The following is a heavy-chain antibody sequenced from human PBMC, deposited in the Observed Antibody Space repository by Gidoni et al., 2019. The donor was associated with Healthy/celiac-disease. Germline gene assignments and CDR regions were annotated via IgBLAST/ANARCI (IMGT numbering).Heavy chain of an antibody. CDR3: ASVIRRGIAGPPAD. J-gene: IGHJ4*02. CDR2: IYYSGST. Sequence: QLQLQESGPGLVKPSETLSLTCTVSGGSISSSSYYWGWIRPPPGKGLEWIGSIYYSGSTYDNPSLKSRVTISVDTSKNQFSLKLSSVTAADTAVYYCASVIRRGIAGPPADWGQGTLVTVSS. V-gene: IGHV4-39*01. CDR1: GGSISSSSYY. D-gene: IGHD6-13*01.